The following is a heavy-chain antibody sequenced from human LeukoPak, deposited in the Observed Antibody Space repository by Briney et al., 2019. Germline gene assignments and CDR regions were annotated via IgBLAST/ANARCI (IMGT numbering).Heavy chain of an antibody. V-gene: IGHV4-61*01. Sequence: SETLSLTCTVSGGSVSSGSYYWSWLRQPPGKGLEWIGYIYYSGSTNYNPSLQSRVTISVDTSKHQFSLKLSSVTAADTAVYYCARASRGTAVAVWDYWGQGTLVTVSS. CDR1: GGSVSSGSYY. CDR3: ARASRGTAVAVWDY. CDR2: IYYSGST. D-gene: IGHD6-19*01. J-gene: IGHJ4*02.